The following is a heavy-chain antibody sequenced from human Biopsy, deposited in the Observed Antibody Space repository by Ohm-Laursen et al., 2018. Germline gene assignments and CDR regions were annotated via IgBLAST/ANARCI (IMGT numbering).Heavy chain of an antibody. V-gene: IGHV4-59*02. CDR2: IYYSVMT. CDR1: GDSVTKYY. D-gene: IGHD4-11*01. Sequence: SETLSLTCTVSGDSVTKYYWSWIRQPPGKGLEWIGHIYYSVMTNYNPSLQSRVSISVDTSMNQVSLTLSPVTAADTAVYYCARDSGILNYGNFKYYHYYGMDVWGQGTKVTVSS. CDR3: ARDSGILNYGNFKYYHYYGMDV. J-gene: IGHJ6*02.